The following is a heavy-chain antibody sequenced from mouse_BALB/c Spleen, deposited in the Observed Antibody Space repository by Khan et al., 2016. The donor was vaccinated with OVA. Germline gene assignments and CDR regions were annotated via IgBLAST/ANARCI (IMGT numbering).Heavy chain of an antibody. Sequence: EVQLVESGPGLVKPSQSLSLTCTVTGYSITSDYAWNWIRQFPGNKLEWMGYISYSGNTKYNPSLKSRVSITRDTAKNQFFLQLNSVTTEDTATCVCANIYGEDFDYWGQGTTVTVSS. D-gene: IGHD1-1*02. V-gene: IGHV3-2*02. J-gene: IGHJ2*01. CDR1: GYSITSDYA. CDR2: ISYSGNT. CDR3: ANIYGEDFDY.